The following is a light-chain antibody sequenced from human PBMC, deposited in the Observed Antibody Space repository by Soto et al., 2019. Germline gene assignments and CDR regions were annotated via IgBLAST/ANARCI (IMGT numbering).Light chain of an antibody. J-gene: IGKJ1*01. CDR1: QSISSW. Sequence: DIPMTQSPSTLSASVGDRVTITCRASQSISSWLAWYQQKPRKAPKLLIYDASRLESGVPSRFSGSGSGTEFTLTISSLQPDDFAAYYCQQYNSYPRTFGQGTKVDIK. CDR2: DAS. V-gene: IGKV1-5*01. CDR3: QQYNSYPRT.